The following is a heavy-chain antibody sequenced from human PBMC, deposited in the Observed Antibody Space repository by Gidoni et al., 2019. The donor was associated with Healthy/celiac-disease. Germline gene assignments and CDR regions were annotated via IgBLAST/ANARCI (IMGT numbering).Heavy chain of an antibody. CDR1: GFTFSSYG. J-gene: IGHJ4*02. CDR2: IWYDGSNK. D-gene: IGHD6-19*01. V-gene: IGHV3-33*01. CDR3: ARDREYSSVGLDY. Sequence: QVQLVASGGGVVQPGRSLRLSCAASGFTFSSYGMHWVRQAPGKGLEWVAVIWYDGSNKYYADSVKGRFTISRDNSKNTLYLQMNSLRAEDTAVYYCARDREYSSVGLDYWGQGTLVTVSS.